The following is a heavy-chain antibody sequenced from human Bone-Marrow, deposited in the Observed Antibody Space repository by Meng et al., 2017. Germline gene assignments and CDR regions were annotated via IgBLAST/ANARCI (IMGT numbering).Heavy chain of an antibody. V-gene: IGHV4-38-2*02. D-gene: IGHD2-15*01. CDR2: IYHSGST. Sequence: GSLRLSCTVSGYSISSGYYWGWIRQPPGKGLEWIGSIYHSGSTYYNPPLKSRVTISVDTSKNQFSLKLSSVTAADTAVYYCARDRSWGVAATRGYYYGMDVWGQGTTVTVSS. J-gene: IGHJ6*02. CDR3: ARDRSWGVAATRGYYYGMDV. CDR1: GYSISSGYY.